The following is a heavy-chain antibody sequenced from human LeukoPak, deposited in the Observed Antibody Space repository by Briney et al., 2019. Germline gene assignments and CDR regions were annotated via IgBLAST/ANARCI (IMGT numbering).Heavy chain of an antibody. CDR1: GGSISSYY. D-gene: IGHD6-19*01. J-gene: IGHJ4*02. Sequence: PSETLSLTCTVSGGSISSYYWSWIRQPAGKGLEWIGRIYTSGSTNYNPSLKSRVTISVDTSKNQFSLKLSSVTAADTAVYYYARGSLGSGWYGGVRPFDYWGQGTLVTVSS. CDR3: ARGSLGSGWYGGVRPFDY. V-gene: IGHV4-4*07. CDR2: IYTSGST.